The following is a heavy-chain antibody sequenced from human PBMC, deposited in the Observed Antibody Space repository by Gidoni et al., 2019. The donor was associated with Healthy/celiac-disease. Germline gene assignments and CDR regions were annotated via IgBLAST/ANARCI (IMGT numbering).Heavy chain of an antibody. D-gene: IGHD1-26*01. CDR2: ISAYNGNT. J-gene: IGHJ4*02. V-gene: IGHV1-18*01. CDR1: GYTFTSYG. Sequence: QVQLVQSGAAVKKPGDSVTVSCKASGYTFTSYGISWVRQAPGQGLEWMGWISAYNGNTNYAQKLQGRVTMTTDTSTSTAYMELRSLRSDDTAVYYCARGGSYFSPPLDFDYWGQGTLVTVSS. CDR3: ARGGSYFSPPLDFDY.